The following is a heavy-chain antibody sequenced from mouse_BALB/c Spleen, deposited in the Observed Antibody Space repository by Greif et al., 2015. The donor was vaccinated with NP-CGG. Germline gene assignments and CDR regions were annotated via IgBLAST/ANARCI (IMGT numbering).Heavy chain of an antibody. V-gene: IGHV1-82*01. J-gene: IGHJ2*01. D-gene: IGHD1-1*01. CDR1: GYAFSSSW. CDR3: ARWGVYGSSFYFDY. CDR2: IYPGDGDT. Sequence: QVQLKQSGPELVKPGASVKISCKASGYAFSSSWMNWVKQRPGQGLEWIGRIYPGDGDTNYNGKFKGKATLTADKSSSTAYMQLISLTSVDSAVYFCARWGVYGSSFYFDYWGQGTTLTVSS.